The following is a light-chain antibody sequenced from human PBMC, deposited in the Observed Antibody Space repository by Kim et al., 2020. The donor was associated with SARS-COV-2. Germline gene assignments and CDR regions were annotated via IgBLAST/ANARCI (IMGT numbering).Light chain of an antibody. CDR2: GAS. J-gene: IGKJ2*01. CDR1: QSVSSNY. V-gene: IGKV3-20*01. Sequence: EIVLTQSPGTLSLSPGERATLSCRASQSVSSNYLAWYQQKPGQAPRLLIYGASSRATVIPDTFSGSWSGTDFTLTISRLEPEDFALYYCQQYVESPYTFGQGTKLEI. CDR3: QQYVESPYT.